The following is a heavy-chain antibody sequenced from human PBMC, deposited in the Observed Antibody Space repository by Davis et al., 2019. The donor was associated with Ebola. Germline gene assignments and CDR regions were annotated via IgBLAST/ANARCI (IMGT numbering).Heavy chain of an antibody. CDR3: ASNRGSGRSYYYYGMDV. CDR1: GGSFSGYY. D-gene: IGHD6-19*01. CDR2: INHSGST. V-gene: IGHV4-34*01. Sequence: SETLSLTCAVYGGSFSGYYWSWIRQPPGKGLEWIGEINHSGSTNYNPSLKSRVTISVDPSKNQFSLKLSSVTAADTAVYYCASNRGSGRSYYYYGMDVWGQGTTVTVSS. J-gene: IGHJ6*02.